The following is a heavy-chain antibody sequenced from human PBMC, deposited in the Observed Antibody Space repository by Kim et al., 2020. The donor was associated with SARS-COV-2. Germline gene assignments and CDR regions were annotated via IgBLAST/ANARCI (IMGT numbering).Heavy chain of an antibody. D-gene: IGHD6-13*01. J-gene: IGHJ4*02. V-gene: IGHV3-15*01. Sequence: AAPVKGRFTISRDDSKNTLYLQMNSLKTEDTAVYYCTTGGYSSSWYYFDYWGQGTLVTVSS. CDR3: TTGGYSSSWYYFDY.